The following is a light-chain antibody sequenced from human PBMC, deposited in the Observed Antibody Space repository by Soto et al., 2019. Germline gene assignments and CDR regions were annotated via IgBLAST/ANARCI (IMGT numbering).Light chain of an antibody. CDR2: EVS. J-gene: IGLJ3*02. CDR3: SSYTSSSTRV. Sequence: QSALTQPASVSGSPGQSITISCTGTSSDVGGYNYVSWYQQHPGKAPKLMIYEVSNRPSGVSNRFSGSKSGNTASRTISVLHAEDEADYYCSSYTSSSTRVFGGGTKLTVL. V-gene: IGLV2-14*01. CDR1: SSDVGGYNY.